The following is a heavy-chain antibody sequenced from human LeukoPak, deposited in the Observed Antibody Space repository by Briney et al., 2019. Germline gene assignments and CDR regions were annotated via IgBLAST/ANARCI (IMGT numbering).Heavy chain of an antibody. J-gene: IGHJ4*02. CDR2: IYPGDSDT. D-gene: IGHD3-22*01. CDR3: ARPRAYYYDSSLGFDY. Sequence: GESLKISCKGSGYSFTSYWIGWVRQMPGKGLEWMGIIYPGDSDTRYSSSFQGQVTISADKSISTAYLQWSSLKASDTAMYYCARPRAYYYDSSLGFDYWGQGTLVTVSS. V-gene: IGHV5-51*01. CDR1: GYSFTSYW.